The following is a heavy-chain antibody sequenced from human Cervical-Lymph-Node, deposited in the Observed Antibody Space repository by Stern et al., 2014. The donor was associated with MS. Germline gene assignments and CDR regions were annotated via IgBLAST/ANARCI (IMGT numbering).Heavy chain of an antibody. D-gene: IGHD6-13*01. J-gene: IGHJ3*02. CDR1: GYIFTAYY. CDR3: ARMAYSNIYYAGLDI. CDR2: IDPDRGGT. V-gene: IGHV1-2*02. Sequence: VQLVESGAEVKKPGASVKVSCTAAGYIFTAYYIHWLRQAPGQGLVLLGWIDPDRGGTNYAQKFQGRVTMTRDTSISTAYMELTSPTSDDTAVYYCARMAYSNIYYAGLDIWGQGTMVTVSS.